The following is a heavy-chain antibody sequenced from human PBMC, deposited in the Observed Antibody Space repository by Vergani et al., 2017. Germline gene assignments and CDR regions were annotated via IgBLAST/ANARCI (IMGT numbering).Heavy chain of an antibody. CDR2: ISYDGSTK. CDR3: ARDIDDYYYYMDV. V-gene: IGHV3-30*04. Sequence: QVQLVESGGGVVQPGRSLRLSCAASGFPFSSYAMHWVRQAPGKGLEWVAVISYDGSTKYYADSVKGRFTISRDNSKNTLYLQMNSLRAGDTAVYYCARDIDDYYYYMDVWGKGTTVTVSS. CDR1: GFPFSSYA. D-gene: IGHD2-15*01. J-gene: IGHJ6*03.